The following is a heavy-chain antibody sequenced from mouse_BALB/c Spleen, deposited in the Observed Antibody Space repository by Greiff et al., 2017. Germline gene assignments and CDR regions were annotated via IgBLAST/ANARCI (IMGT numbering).Heavy chain of an antibody. Sequence: DVQLQESGPGLVKPSQSLSLTCTVTGYSITSDYAWNWIRQFPGNKLEWMGYISYSGSTSYNPSLKSRISITRDTSKNQFFLQLNSVTTEDTATYYCARVYGGGYYAMDYWGQGTSVTVSS. J-gene: IGHJ4*01. D-gene: IGHD1-1*02. CDR3: ARVYGGGYYAMDY. CDR1: GYSITSDYA. CDR2: ISYSGST. V-gene: IGHV3-2*02.